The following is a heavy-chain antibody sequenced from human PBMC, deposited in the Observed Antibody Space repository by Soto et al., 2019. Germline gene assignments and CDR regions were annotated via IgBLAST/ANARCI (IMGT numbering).Heavy chain of an antibody. D-gene: IGHD3-10*01. Sequence: GASVKVSCKSSGYTFSAYYMHWVRQAPGQGLQWMGWINPNSGDTDYTQKFQGRVAMTRDTSINTAYMELNSLTSDDTAVYYCARGGSGSYWAPGMYWGQGTLVTVS. CDR1: GYTFSAYY. J-gene: IGHJ4*02. CDR3: ARGGSGSYWAPGMY. CDR2: INPNSGDT. V-gene: IGHV1-2*02.